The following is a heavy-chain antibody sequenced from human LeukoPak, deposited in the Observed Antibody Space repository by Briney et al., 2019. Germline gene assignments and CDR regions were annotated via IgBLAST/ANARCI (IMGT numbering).Heavy chain of an antibody. CDR2: TYYRSKWYN. V-gene: IGHV6-1*01. CDR1: GDSVSSNSAS. CDR3: ARDLYSNRWYGMDV. D-gene: IGHD6-13*01. Sequence: SQTLSLTCAVSGDSVSSNSASWNWIRQSPSRGLEWLGRTYYRSKWYNDYAVSVKSRITINPDTSKSQFSLQLNSVTPEDTAVYYCARDLYSNRWYGMDVWGQGTTVTVSS. J-gene: IGHJ6*02.